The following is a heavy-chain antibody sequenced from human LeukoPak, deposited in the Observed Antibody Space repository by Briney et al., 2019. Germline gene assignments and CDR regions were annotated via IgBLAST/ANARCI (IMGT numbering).Heavy chain of an antibody. CDR2: IIPIFGTA. Sequence: GASVKVSCKASGGTFSSYAISWARQAPGQGLEWMGGIIPIFGTANYAQKFQGRVTITADKSTSTAYMELSSLRSEDTAVYYCARVGRSYGDYRYYYYYMDVWGKGTTVTISS. J-gene: IGHJ6*03. CDR3: ARVGRSYGDYRYYYYYMDV. V-gene: IGHV1-69*06. CDR1: GGTFSSYA. D-gene: IGHD4-17*01.